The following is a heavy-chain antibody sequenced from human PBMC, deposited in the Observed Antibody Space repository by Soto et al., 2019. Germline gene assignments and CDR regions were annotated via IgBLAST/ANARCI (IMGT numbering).Heavy chain of an antibody. J-gene: IGHJ6*02. D-gene: IGHD3-10*01. CDR1: GCTFSNCS. CDR2: TSYNGNNK. Sequence: GGSLSLTCTASGCTFSNCSMHWVRQAPGKGLEREATTSYNGNNKYYGDSVKGRFTTSRDNSKNTLHLQMITLRPEDTAVYYCAKDITCEDFTSGYSYYGMDVWGQGTTVTVSS. CDR3: AKDITCEDFTSGYSYYGMDV. V-gene: IGHV3-30*18.